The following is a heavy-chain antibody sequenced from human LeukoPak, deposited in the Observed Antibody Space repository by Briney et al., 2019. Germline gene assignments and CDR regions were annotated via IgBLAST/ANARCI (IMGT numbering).Heavy chain of an antibody. V-gene: IGHV4-30-2*01. CDR1: GGSISSGGYS. D-gene: IGHD6-13*01. J-gene: IGHJ3*02. CDR2: IYHSGST. Sequence: PSQTLSLTCDVSGGSISSGGYSWSWIRQPPGKGLEWIGYIYHSGSTYYNPSLKSRVTISVDRSQNQFSLKLSSVTAADTAVYYCARAGLGYSGFLNRIAAAGDAFDIWGQGTMVPVSS. CDR3: ARAGLGYSGFLNRIAAAGDAFDI.